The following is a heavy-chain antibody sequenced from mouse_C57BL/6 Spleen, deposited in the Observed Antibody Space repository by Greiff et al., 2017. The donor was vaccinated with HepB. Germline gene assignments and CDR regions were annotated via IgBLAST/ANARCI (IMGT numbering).Heavy chain of an antibody. CDR1: GYTFTSYW. CDR3: ALLRYGFAY. V-gene: IGHV1-69*01. Sequence: QVQLKQPGAELVMPGASVKLSCKASGYTFTSYWMHWVKQRPGQGLEWIGEIDPSDSYTNYNQKFKGKSTLTVDKSSSTAYMQLSSLTSEDSAVYYCALLRYGFAYWGQGTLVTVSA. CDR2: IDPSDSYT. J-gene: IGHJ3*01. D-gene: IGHD1-1*01.